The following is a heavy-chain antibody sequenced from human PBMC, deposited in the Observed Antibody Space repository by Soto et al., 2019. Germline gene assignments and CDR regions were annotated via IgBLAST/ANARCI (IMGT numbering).Heavy chain of an antibody. D-gene: IGHD2-21*02. CDR2: INPSSETT. Sequence: ASVKVSCKASGYTFTTYTVHWVRQAPGQRLEWMGWINPSSETTSYAQKFQGKVTMTRDTSTSTVYMELSSLTSEDTAVFFCTRSYCGGDCRARYFDYWGQGTLVTVSS. V-gene: IGHV1-46*03. CDR3: TRSYCGGDCRARYFDY. CDR1: GYTFTTYT. J-gene: IGHJ4*02.